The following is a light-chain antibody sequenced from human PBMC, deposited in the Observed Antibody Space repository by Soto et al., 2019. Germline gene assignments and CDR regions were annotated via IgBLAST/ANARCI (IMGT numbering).Light chain of an antibody. CDR2: DAS. CDR3: QQYNSYSRT. V-gene: IGKV1-5*01. Sequence: DIDMTQSPSTLSASVGYRITITCRASQSISSWLAWYQQKPGKAPKLLIYDASSLESGVPSRFSGSGSGTEFTLTISSLQPDDFATYYCQQYNSYSRTFGQGTKVDIK. CDR1: QSISSW. J-gene: IGKJ1*01.